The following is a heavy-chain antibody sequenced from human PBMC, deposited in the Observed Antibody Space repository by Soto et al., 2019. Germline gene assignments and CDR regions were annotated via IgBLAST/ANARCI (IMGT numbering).Heavy chain of an antibody. CDR2: IYYSGST. D-gene: IGHD6-6*01. V-gene: IGHV4-59*01. J-gene: IGHJ6*02. CDR3: ARDKYSSSSRDHYYYGMDV. CDR1: GGSISSYY. Sequence: QVQLQESGPGLVKPSETLSLTCTVSGGSISSYYWSWIRQPPGKGLEWIGYIYYSGSTNYNPSLKSRVTISVDTSKNQFSLKLSSVTAADTAVYYCARDKYSSSSRDHYYYGMDVWGQGTTVTVSS.